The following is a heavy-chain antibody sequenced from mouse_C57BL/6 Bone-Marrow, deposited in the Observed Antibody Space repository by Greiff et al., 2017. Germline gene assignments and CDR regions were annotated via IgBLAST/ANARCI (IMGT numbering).Heavy chain of an antibody. CDR1: GFTFSDAW. Sequence: EVKLVESGGGLVQPGGSMKLSCAASGFTFSDAWMDWVRQSPETGLEWVAEIRNKANNHATYYAESVKGRFTISRDDSKSSVYLQMNSLRAEDTGIYYCTRGAAWFAYWGQGTLVTVSA. CDR2: IRNKANNHAT. V-gene: IGHV6-6*01. CDR3: TRGAAWFAY. D-gene: IGHD6-1*01. J-gene: IGHJ3*01.